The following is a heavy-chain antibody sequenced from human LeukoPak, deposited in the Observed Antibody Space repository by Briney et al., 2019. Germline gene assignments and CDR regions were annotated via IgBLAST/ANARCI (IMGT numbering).Heavy chain of an antibody. D-gene: IGHD4-17*01. CDR1: GFTFGSYA. V-gene: IGHV3-23*01. CDR3: AKRAVTTFSSGFHY. J-gene: IGHJ4*02. CDR2: ISGIGVAT. Sequence: GGSLRLSCAASGFTFGSYAMTWVRQAPGRGLEWVSVISGIGVATYYADSVKGRFTISRDNSKNTLYLQMNSLRAEDTAVYYCAKRAVTTFSSGFHYWGQGTLVTVSS.